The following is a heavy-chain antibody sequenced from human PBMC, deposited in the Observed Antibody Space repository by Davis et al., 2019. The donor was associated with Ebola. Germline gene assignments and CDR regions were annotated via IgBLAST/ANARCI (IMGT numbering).Heavy chain of an antibody. J-gene: IGHJ4*02. Sequence: PGGSLRLSCAASGFTFSSYGMHWVRQAPGKGLEWVAVIWYDGSNKYYADSVKGRFTISRDNSKNSLYLQMNSLRAEDTAVYYCAIANRGPVADTGDYWGQGTLVTVSS. CDR1: GFTFSSYG. CDR3: AIANRGPVADTGDY. V-gene: IGHV3-33*01. CDR2: IWYDGSNK. D-gene: IGHD6-19*01.